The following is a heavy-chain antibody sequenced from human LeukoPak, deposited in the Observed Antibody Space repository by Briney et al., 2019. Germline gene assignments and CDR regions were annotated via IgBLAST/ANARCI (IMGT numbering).Heavy chain of an antibody. CDR1: GYTFTIYD. J-gene: IGHJ4*02. Sequence: GASVKVSCXASGYTFTIYDINWVRQAIGQGLEWMAWMNPNSGNTGYAQKFQGRVTMTRNTSISTVYMELSSLRSEDTAVYYCARGFPRKYCSGGSCYKYYFDYWGQGTLVTVSS. CDR3: ARGFPRKYCSGGSCYKYYFDY. CDR2: MNPNSGNT. D-gene: IGHD2-15*01. V-gene: IGHV1-8*01.